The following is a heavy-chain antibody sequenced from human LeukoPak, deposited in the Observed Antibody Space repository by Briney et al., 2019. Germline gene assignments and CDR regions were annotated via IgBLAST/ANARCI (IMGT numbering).Heavy chain of an antibody. D-gene: IGHD3-10*01. V-gene: IGHV1-18*01. CDR3: ARAFYGSGSSIGSRNWFDP. Sequence: ASVKVTCKASDYTFTSYGISWVRQAPGQGLEWMGWISAYNGNTNYAQKLQGRVTMTTDTSTSTAYMELRSLRSDDTAVYYCARAFYGSGSSIGSRNWFDPWGQGTLVTVSS. J-gene: IGHJ5*02. CDR1: DYTFTSYG. CDR2: ISAYNGNT.